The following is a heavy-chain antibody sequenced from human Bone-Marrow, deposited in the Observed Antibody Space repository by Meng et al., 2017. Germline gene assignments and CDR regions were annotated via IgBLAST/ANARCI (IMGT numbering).Heavy chain of an antibody. CDR3: ATIRGSYRYTLDY. J-gene: IGHJ4*02. CDR1: GYXXXELX. D-gene: IGHD3-16*02. Sequence: QAPLXXSGAXXKKXXXSVXXPCKVSGYXXXELXMXXVRQAPXKGLEWMGGFDPEDGETIYAQKFQGRVTMTEDTSTDTAYMELSSLRSEDTAVYYCATIRGSYRYTLDYWGQGTLVTVSS. CDR2: FDPEDGET. V-gene: IGHV1-24*01.